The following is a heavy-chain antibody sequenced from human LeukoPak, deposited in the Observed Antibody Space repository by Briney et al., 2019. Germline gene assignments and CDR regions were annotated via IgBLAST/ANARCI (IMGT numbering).Heavy chain of an antibody. J-gene: IGHJ5*02. CDR1: GFTFDDYA. V-gene: IGHV3-9*01. CDR3: AKDGRGSGWYSGNWFDP. D-gene: IGHD6-19*01. Sequence: GGSLRLSCAASGFTFDDYAMHWVRQAPGEGLEWVSGISWNSGTIAYADSVKGRFTISRDNAKNSLYLQMNSLRAEDTALYYCAKDGRGSGWYSGNWFDPWGQGTPVTVSS. CDR2: ISWNSGTI.